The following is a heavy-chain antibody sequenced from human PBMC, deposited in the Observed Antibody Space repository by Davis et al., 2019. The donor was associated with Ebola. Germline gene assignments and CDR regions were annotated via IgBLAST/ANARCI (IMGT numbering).Heavy chain of an antibody. Sequence: SETLSLTCGVYNGSLSGFFWSWIRQPPGKGLEWLGEIRPGGTTTYNPSLKSRITISLDTSKNEFSLTLASVTAADTAMYYCARTTATSVSESGLEYNYFDPWGQGTLVTVSA. D-gene: IGHD4-17*01. CDR3: ARTTATSVSESGLEYNYFDP. V-gene: IGHV4-34*01. J-gene: IGHJ5*02. CDR1: NGSLSGFF. CDR2: IRPGGTT.